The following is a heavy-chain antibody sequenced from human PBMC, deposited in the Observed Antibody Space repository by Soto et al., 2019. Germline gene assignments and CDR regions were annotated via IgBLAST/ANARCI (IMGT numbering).Heavy chain of an antibody. V-gene: IGHV1-69*01. Sequence: QVQLVQSGAEVKKPGSSVMVSCKASGGTFSSYAISWVRQAPGQGLEWMGGIIPIFGTANYAQKFQGRVTITADESTSTAYMELSSLRSEDTAVYYCARDGPPGYCSSTSCYITWGQGTLVTVSS. CDR1: GGTFSSYA. D-gene: IGHD2-2*02. CDR3: ARDGPPGYCSSTSCYIT. J-gene: IGHJ5*02. CDR2: IIPIFGTA.